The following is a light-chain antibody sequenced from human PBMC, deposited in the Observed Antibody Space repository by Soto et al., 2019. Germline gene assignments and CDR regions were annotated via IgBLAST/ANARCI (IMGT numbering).Light chain of an antibody. Sequence: LKMSPGTLSLSRRERATLSCRASQSVSRSYLAWYQQKPGQAPRLLIYGASSRATGIPDRFSGSGSGTDFTLTIISLEPEDCTVYYCQQYGSSPIPFGQG. CDR1: QSVSRSY. J-gene: IGKJ5*01. CDR2: GAS. V-gene: IGKV3-20*01. CDR3: QQYGSSPIP.